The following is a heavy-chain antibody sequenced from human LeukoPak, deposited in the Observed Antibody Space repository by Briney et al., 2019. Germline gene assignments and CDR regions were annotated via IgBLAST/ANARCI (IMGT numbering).Heavy chain of an antibody. V-gene: IGHV1-2*02. CDR3: ARAFSSSWYGPGDC. J-gene: IGHJ4*02. CDR1: GYTFTGYY. Sequence: ASVKVSCKASGYTFTGYYTHWVRRAPGQGLEWMGWINPNSGGTNYAQNFQGRVTMTRDTSISTAYMELSRLRSDDTAVYYCARAFSSSWYGPGDCWGQGTLVAVSS. CDR2: INPNSGGT. D-gene: IGHD6-13*01.